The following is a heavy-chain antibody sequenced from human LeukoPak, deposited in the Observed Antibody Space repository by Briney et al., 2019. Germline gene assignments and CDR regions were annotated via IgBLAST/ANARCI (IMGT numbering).Heavy chain of an antibody. D-gene: IGHD3-3*01. J-gene: IGHJ4*02. Sequence: PSQTLSLTCTVSGGSISSGGYYWSWIRQHPGKGLEWIGYIYHSGSTYYNPSLKSRVTISVDTSKNQFSLKLSSVTAADTAVYYCARVSANGYYTENWGQGTLVTVSS. CDR3: ARVSANGYYTEN. CDR2: IYHSGST. CDR1: GGSISSGGYY. V-gene: IGHV4-31*03.